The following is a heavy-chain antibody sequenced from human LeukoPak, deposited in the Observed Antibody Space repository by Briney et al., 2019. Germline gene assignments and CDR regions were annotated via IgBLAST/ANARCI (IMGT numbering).Heavy chain of an antibody. CDR3: VRDRHCAGDCPPGNFQH. D-gene: IGHD2-21*02. J-gene: IGHJ1*01. CDR1: GFTARSNY. CDR2: MYSGGST. Sequence: LGGSLRLSCAGSGFTARSNYMSWVRQAPGKGLEWVSVMYSGGSTDYADSVKGRFTISRDNSKNTLFLQMNSLRSEDTAVYYCVRDRHCAGDCPPGNFQHWGQGALVMVSS. V-gene: IGHV3-66*01.